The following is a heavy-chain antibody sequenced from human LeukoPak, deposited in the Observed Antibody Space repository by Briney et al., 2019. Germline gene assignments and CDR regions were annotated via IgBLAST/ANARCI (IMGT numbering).Heavy chain of an antibody. D-gene: IGHD3-10*01. CDR1: GGTFSSYA. CDR2: IIPIFGTA. Sequence: GASVKVSCKASGGTFSSYAISWVRQAPGQGLEWMGGIIPIFGTANYAQKFQGRVTITADESTSTAYMELSSLRSEDTAVYYCASKGAPLYYYGSGSFGWFDPWGQGTLVTVSS. J-gene: IGHJ5*02. V-gene: IGHV1-69*01. CDR3: ASKGAPLYYYGSGSFGWFDP.